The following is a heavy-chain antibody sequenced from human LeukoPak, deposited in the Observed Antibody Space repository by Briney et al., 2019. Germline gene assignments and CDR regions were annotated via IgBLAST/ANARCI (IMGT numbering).Heavy chain of an antibody. V-gene: IGHV3-23*01. CDR3: AKGGKWDVTPFDY. Sequence: SGGSLRLSCAASGFTFHNYAMSWVRQAPGKGLEWVSSVSGSGGSAYYADSVKGRFTISRDNSKNTLYLQVNSLRAEDTAVYYCAKGGKWDVTPFDYWGQGTLVTVSS. J-gene: IGHJ4*02. CDR1: GFTFHNYA. CDR2: VSGSGGSA. D-gene: IGHD1-26*01.